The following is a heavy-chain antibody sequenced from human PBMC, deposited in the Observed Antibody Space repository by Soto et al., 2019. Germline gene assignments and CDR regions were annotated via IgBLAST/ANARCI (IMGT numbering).Heavy chain of an antibody. Sequence: RRLSCAASGFTFSTYGMHWVRQAPGKGLEWVAVISYDGSYKYYADSVKGRFTISRDNSKNTLYLQMNSLRAEDTAVYYCAKAPTRTPPSWWYFDIWGRGTLVTVSS. CDR1: GFTFSTYG. V-gene: IGHV3-30*18. CDR2: ISYDGSYK. J-gene: IGHJ2*01. CDR3: AKAPTRTPPSWWYFDI.